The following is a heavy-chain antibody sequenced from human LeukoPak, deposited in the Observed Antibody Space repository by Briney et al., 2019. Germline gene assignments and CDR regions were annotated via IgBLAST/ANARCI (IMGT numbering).Heavy chain of an antibody. CDR2: ISAYNGYT. CDR1: DYTFTTYG. Sequence: GASVKVSCKASDYTFTTYGISWVRQAPGQGLEWMGWISAYNGYTNYAQKLRGRVTMTTDTSTSTAYMELRSLRSDDTAVYYCARGNYGDAFDIWGQGTMVTVSS. D-gene: IGHD3-16*01. J-gene: IGHJ3*02. V-gene: IGHV1-18*01. CDR3: ARGNYGDAFDI.